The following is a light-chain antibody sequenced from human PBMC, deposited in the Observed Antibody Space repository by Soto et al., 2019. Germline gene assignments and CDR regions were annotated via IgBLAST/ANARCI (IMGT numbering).Light chain of an antibody. Sequence: QSALTQPRSVSGSPGQSVTISCTGTSSDVGGYNYVSWYQQHPGKAPKLMIYDVSKRPSGVPDRFSGSKSGNTASLTISGLQAEDEAAYYCCSYAGSYSYVFGTGTNV. CDR3: CSYAGSYSYV. CDR1: SSDVGGYNY. CDR2: DVS. V-gene: IGLV2-11*01. J-gene: IGLJ1*01.